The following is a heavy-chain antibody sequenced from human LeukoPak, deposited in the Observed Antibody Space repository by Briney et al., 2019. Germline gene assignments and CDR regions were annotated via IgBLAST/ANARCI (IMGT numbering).Heavy chain of an antibody. J-gene: IGHJ4*02. CDR2: ISSSSSYI. D-gene: IGHD5-12*01. Sequence: GGSLRLSCAASGFTFSSYSMNWVRQAPGKGLEWVSSISSSSSYIYYADSVKGRFTISRDNAKNSLYLQMNSLRAEDTAVYYCARGGIGGYDYGDYWGQGTLVTVSS. V-gene: IGHV3-21*01. CDR3: ARGGIGGYDYGDY. CDR1: GFTFSSYS.